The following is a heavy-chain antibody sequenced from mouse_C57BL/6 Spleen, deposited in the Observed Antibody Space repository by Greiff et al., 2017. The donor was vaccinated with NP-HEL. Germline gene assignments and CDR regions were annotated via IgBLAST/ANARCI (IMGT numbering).Heavy chain of an antibody. D-gene: IGHD1-1*01. CDR2: IWSGGST. CDR1: GFSLTSYG. CDR3: ASPHYYGSSYDWYFDV. J-gene: IGHJ1*03. Sequence: VQLVESGPGLVQPSQSLSITCTVSGFSLTSYGVHWVRQSPGKGLEWLGVIWSGGSTDYNAAFISRLSISKDNSKSQVFFKMNSLQADDTAIYYCASPHYYGSSYDWYFDVWGTGTTVTVSS. V-gene: IGHV2-2*01.